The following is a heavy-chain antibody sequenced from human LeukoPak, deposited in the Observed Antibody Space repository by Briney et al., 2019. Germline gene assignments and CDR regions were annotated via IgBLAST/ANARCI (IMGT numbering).Heavy chain of an antibody. CDR3: ATTYYYGSGSSVEFDP. CDR1: GGSISSYY. J-gene: IGHJ5*02. D-gene: IGHD3-10*01. CDR2: FYYSGST. V-gene: IGHV4-59*08. Sequence: PSETLSLTCTVSGGSISSYYWSWIRQPPGKGLEWIGYFYYSGSTNYNPSLKSRVTISVDTSKNQFSLKLSSVTAADTAVYYCATTYYYGSGSSVEFDPWGQGTLVTVSS.